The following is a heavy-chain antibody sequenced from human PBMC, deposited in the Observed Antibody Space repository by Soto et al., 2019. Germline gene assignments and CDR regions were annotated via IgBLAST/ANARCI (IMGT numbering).Heavy chain of an antibody. J-gene: IGHJ5*02. V-gene: IGHV1-18*01. CDR2: ISAYNGNT. Sequence: ASVKVSCKASGYTFTSYGISWVRQAPGQGLEWMGWISAYNGNTNYAQKLRGRVTMTTDTSTSTAYMELRSLRSDDTAVYYCARDGVEMATIVNWFDPWGQGTLVTVSS. CDR3: ARDGVEMATIVNWFDP. CDR1: GYTFTSYG. D-gene: IGHD5-12*01.